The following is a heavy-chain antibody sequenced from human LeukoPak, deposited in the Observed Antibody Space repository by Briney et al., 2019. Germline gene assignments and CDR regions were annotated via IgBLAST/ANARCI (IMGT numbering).Heavy chain of an antibody. CDR3: ASQKQQLDVWFDP. CDR1: GGSFSGYY. J-gene: IGHJ5*02. CDR2: INHSGST. Sequence: SETLSLTCAVYGGSFSGYYWSWIRQPPGKGLEWIGEINHSGSTNYNPSLKSRVTISVDTSKNQFSLKLSSVTAADTAVYYCASQKQQLDVWFDPWGQGTLVTVSS. D-gene: IGHD6-13*01. V-gene: IGHV4-34*01.